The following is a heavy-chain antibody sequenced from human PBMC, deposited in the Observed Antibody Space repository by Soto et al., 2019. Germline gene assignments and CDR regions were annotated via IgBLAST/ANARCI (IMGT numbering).Heavy chain of an antibody. D-gene: IGHD2-15*01. CDR1: GGYFSGYY. Sequence: SETLSLTCAVYGGYFSGYYWSWIRQPPGKGLEWIGEINHSGSTNYNPSLKSRVTISVDTSKNQFSLKLSSVTAADTAVYYCARGRWSWDCSGGSCYGIAFDIWGQGTMVTVSS. V-gene: IGHV4-34*01. J-gene: IGHJ3*02. CDR3: ARGRWSWDCSGGSCYGIAFDI. CDR2: INHSGST.